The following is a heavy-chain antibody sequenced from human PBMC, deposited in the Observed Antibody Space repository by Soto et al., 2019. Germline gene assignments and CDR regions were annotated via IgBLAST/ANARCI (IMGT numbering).Heavy chain of an antibody. CDR2: IIPIFGTA. J-gene: IGHJ6*02. D-gene: IGHD3-22*01. CDR1: GGTFSSYA. Sequence: QVQLVQSGAEVKKPGSSVKVSCKASGGTFSSYAISWVRQAPGQGLEWMGGIIPIFGTANYAQKFQGRVTITADESTSTAYMELSSLRSEDTAVYYCARDGSTMIVPTDRVGGLDGMDVWGQGTTVTVSS. V-gene: IGHV1-69*12. CDR3: ARDGSTMIVPTDRVGGLDGMDV.